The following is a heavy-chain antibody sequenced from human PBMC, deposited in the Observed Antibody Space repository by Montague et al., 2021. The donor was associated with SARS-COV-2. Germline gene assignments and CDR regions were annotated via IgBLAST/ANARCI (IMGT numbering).Heavy chain of an antibody. CDR1: GGSISTYY. J-gene: IGHJ5*02. CDR2: IYTNETT. Sequence: SETLSLTCTVSGGSISTYYWSWIRQPAGKGLEWIGRIYTNETTNYNPSLKSRVTMSVDTSKNQFSLKLTSVTAADTAVYYCARTFWGSCFGEYWVGPGGQGTLVTVSS. D-gene: IGHD3-10*01. CDR3: ARTFWGSCFGEYWVGP. V-gene: IGHV4-4*07.